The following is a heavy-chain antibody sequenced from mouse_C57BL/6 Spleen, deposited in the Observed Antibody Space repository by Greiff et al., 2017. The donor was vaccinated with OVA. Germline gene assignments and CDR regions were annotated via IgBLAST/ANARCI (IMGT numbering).Heavy chain of an antibody. V-gene: IGHV1-61*01. D-gene: IGHD3-2*02. Sequence: QVQLQQPGAELVRPGSSVKLSCKASGYTFTSYWMDWVKQRPGQGLEWIGNIYPSDSETHYNQKFKDKATLTVDKSSSTAYMQLSSLTSEDSAVYYCARRGHSSGSWFAYWGQGTLVTVSA. CDR3: ARRGHSSGSWFAY. J-gene: IGHJ3*01. CDR2: IYPSDSET. CDR1: GYTFTSYW.